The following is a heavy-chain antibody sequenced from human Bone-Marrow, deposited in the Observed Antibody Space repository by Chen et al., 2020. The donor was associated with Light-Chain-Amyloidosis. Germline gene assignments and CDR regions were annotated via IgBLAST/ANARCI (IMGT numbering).Heavy chain of an antibody. CDR2: FDPEDGET. CDR1: GYTLLELS. Sequence: QVQLVQSGAEAKKPGAPVKVSCKVSGYTLLELSMHWVRQAPGKGLEWMGGFDPEDGETIYAQKFQGRVTITYDTSTHTAYMDLSSLRSEDTAVYYCAAFPPGGRSYWYFDLWGRGTLVTFSS. V-gene: IGHV1-24*01. CDR3: AAFPPGGRSYWYFDL. J-gene: IGHJ2*01. D-gene: IGHD3-10*01.